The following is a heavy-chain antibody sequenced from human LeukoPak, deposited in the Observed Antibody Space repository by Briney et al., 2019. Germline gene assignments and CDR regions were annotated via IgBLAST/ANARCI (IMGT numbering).Heavy chain of an antibody. D-gene: IGHD3-10*01. V-gene: IGHV4-39*01. CDR3: ARPAHPSRWFGELGAFDI. Sequence: PSETLSLTCTVSGGSISSSSYYWGWIRQPPGKGLEWIGRIYYSGSTYYNPSLKSRVTISVDTSMNQFSLKLSSVTAADTAVYYCARPAHPSRWFGELGAFDIWGQGTMVTVSS. CDR1: GGSISSSSYY. CDR2: IYYSGST. J-gene: IGHJ3*02.